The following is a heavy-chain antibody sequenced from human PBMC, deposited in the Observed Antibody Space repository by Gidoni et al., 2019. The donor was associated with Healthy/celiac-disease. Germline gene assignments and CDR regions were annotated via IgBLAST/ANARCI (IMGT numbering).Heavy chain of an antibody. CDR3: AKDYGSSGALDAFDI. CDR2: ISYDGSNK. Sequence: QVQLVESGGGVVQPGRALRLSCAPSGFTFSSYGMHWVRQAPGKGLEWVAVISYDGSNKYYADSVKGRFTISRDNSKNTLYLQMNSLRAEDTAVYYCAKDYGSSGALDAFDIWGQGTMVTVSS. J-gene: IGHJ3*02. D-gene: IGHD1-26*01. V-gene: IGHV3-30*18. CDR1: GFTFSSYG.